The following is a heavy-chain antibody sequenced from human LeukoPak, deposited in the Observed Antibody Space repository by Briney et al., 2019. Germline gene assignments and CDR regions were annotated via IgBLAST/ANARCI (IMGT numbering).Heavy chain of an antibody. CDR3: AREVADYGGYYYYHYMDV. Sequence: PSETLSLTCTVSGYSISSGDYWGWIRQPPGKGLEWIGSIYHSGRTYYNPSLKSRVTISVDTSKNQFSLKLSSVTAADTAMYYCAREVADYGGYYYYHYMDVWGKGTTVTISS. D-gene: IGHD4-23*01. J-gene: IGHJ6*03. V-gene: IGHV4-38-2*02. CDR2: IYHSGRT. CDR1: GYSISSGDY.